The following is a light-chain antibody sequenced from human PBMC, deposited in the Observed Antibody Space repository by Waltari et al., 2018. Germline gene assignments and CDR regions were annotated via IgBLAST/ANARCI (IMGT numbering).Light chain of an antibody. CDR3: QHYVRLPAT. V-gene: IGKV3-20*01. J-gene: IGKJ1*01. CDR2: GAS. CDR1: QSVRGS. Sequence: EIVLTPSPGTLSLSPGERATLPCRASQSVRGSLAWNQQKAGQAPRLLIYGASSRATVIPDRFSGSGSGTDFSLTISRLEPEDFAVYYCQHYVRLPATFGQGTKVEIK.